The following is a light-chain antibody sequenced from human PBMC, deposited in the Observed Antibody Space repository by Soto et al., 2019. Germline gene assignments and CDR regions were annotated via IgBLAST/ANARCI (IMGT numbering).Light chain of an antibody. Sequence: IVLTQSPGSLSLPPRERATLSCRASQSVSNNYLAWYQQKPGQAPRLLIYGASNRATGIPDRFSGSGSGTDFTLTISRLEPEDFAVYYCQQYSRAPPTFGQGTKVDI. CDR1: QSVSNNY. J-gene: IGKJ1*01. V-gene: IGKV3-20*01. CDR3: QQYSRAPPT. CDR2: GAS.